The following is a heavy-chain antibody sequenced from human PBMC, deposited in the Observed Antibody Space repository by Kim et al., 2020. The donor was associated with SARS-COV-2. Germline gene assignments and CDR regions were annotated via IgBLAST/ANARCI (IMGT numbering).Heavy chain of an antibody. CDR3: ARQRYDYVWGSYRPYGMDV. D-gene: IGHD3-16*02. Sequence: SETLSLTCTVSGGSISSSSYYWGWIRQPPGKGLEWIGSIYYSGSTYYNPSLKSRVTISVDTSKNQFSLKLSSVTAADTAVYYCARQRYDYVWGSYRPYGMDVWGQGTTVTVSS. V-gene: IGHV4-39*01. CDR1: GGSISSSSYY. CDR2: IYYSGST. J-gene: IGHJ6*02.